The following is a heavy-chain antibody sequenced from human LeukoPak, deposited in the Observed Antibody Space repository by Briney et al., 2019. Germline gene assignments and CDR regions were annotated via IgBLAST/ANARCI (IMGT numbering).Heavy chain of an antibody. V-gene: IGHV3-7*01. D-gene: IGHD1-26*01. CDR3: ARDVSGSRVQYYFDY. CDR2: IKQDGSEK. J-gene: IGHJ4*02. CDR1: GFTFSSYW. Sequence: GGSLRLSCAASGFTFSSYWMSWVRQAPGKGLEWVANIKQDGSEKYYVDSVKGRFTISRDNAKNSLYLQMNSLRAEDTAVYYCARDVSGSRVQYYFDYWGQGTLVTVSS.